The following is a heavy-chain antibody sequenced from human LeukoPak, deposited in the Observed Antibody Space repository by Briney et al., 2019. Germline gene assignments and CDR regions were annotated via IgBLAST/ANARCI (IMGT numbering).Heavy chain of an antibody. CDR1: GYNFTTYW. Sequence: GESLQISCKGSGYNFTTYWISWVRQMPGKGLEWMGRIDPSDSYTNYSPSFQGHVTISADKSISTAYLQWSSLKASDTAMYYCARLRDGSLDYWGQGTLVTVSS. CDR3: ARLRDGSLDY. CDR2: IDPSDSYT. V-gene: IGHV5-10-1*01. J-gene: IGHJ4*02.